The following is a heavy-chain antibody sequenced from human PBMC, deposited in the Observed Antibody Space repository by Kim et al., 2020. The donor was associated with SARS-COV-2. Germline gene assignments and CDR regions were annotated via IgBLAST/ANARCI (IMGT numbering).Heavy chain of an antibody. CDR2: IIPILGIA. CDR3: ASPGIAAAGGNSADI. V-gene: IGHV1-69*04. D-gene: IGHD6-13*01. J-gene: IGHJ3*02. Sequence: SVKVSCKASGGTFSSYAISWVRQAPGQGLEWMGRIIPILGIANYAQKFQGRVTITADKSTSTAYMELSSLRSEDTAVYYCASPGIAAAGGNSADIWGQGTMVTVSS. CDR1: GGTFSSYA.